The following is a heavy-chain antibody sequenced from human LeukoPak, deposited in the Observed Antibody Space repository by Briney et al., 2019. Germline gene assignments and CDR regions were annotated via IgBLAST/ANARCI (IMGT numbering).Heavy chain of an antibody. J-gene: IGHJ4*02. CDR1: GGSISSSSYY. V-gene: IGHV4-39*07. Sequence: SETLSLTCTVSGGSISSSSYYWGWIRQPPGKGLEWIGSIYYSGSTYYNPSLKSRVTISVDTSKNQFSLKLSSVTAADTAVYYCARVTFEVAGSLVDYWGQGTLVTVSS. CDR3: ARVTFEVAGSLVDY. D-gene: IGHD6-19*01. CDR2: IYYSGST.